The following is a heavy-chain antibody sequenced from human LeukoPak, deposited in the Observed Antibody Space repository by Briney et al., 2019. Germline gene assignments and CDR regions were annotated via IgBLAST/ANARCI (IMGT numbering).Heavy chain of an antibody. V-gene: IGHV1-18*01. CDR2: ISAYNGNT. CDR1: GYTFTSYG. D-gene: IGHD1-26*01. Sequence: ASVKVSCKASGYTFTSYGISWVRQAPGQGLEWMGWISAYNGNTNYAQKLQGRATMTTDTSTSTAYMELRSLRSDDTAVYYCARDRRGSYVDVIDYWGQGTLVTVSS. CDR3: ARDRRGSYVDVIDY. J-gene: IGHJ4*02.